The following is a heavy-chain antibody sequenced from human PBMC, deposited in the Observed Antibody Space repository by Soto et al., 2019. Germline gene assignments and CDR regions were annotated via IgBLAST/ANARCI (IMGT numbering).Heavy chain of an antibody. J-gene: IGHJ1*01. Sequence: HPGGSLRLSCAASGFTFDDYAMHWVRQVPGKGLEWVSGINWNSGSIGYGDSVKGRFAISRDNAKNSLHLQMNSLSAEDTAFYYCVKDESINWYSGHFRHWGQGTLATVSS. CDR1: GFTFDDYA. V-gene: IGHV3-9*01. CDR2: INWNSGSI. CDR3: VKDESINWYSGHFRH. D-gene: IGHD6-13*01.